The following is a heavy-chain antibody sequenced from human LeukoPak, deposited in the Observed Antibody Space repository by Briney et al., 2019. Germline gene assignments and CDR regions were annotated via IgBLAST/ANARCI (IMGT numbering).Heavy chain of an antibody. J-gene: IGHJ4*02. V-gene: IGHV3-30*02. Sequence: GGSLRLSCAASGFIFSSYTMDWARQAPGKGLEWVAFIRYDGSNKYYADSVKGRFTISRDNSKNTLYLQMNSLRAEDTAVYYCAKGPSSGYGTVDYWGQGTLVTVSS. CDR3: AKGPSSGYGTVDY. D-gene: IGHD3-22*01. CDR2: IRYDGSNK. CDR1: GFIFSSYT.